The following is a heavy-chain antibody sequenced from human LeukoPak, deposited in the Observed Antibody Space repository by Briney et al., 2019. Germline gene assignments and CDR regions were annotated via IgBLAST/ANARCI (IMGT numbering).Heavy chain of an antibody. D-gene: IGHD2-2*01. V-gene: IGHV3-21*04. CDR2: ISSSSSYI. J-gene: IGHJ4*02. CDR3: AKRGDCSGTCTYDY. CDR1: GFTFSSYS. Sequence: GGSLRLSCAASGFTFSSYSVNWVRQAPGKGLEWVSSISSSSSYIYYADSVKGRFTISRDNSKNTVYLQMNSLRAEDTAVYYSAKRGDCSGTCTYDYWGQGTLVTVSS.